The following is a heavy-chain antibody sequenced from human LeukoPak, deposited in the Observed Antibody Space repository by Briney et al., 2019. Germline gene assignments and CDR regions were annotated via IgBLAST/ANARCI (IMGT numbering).Heavy chain of an antibody. CDR2: ITGSGRTT. Sequence: PGGSLRLSCAASGFTFATYAMSWVRQAPGQGLKWVSGITGSGRTTYYADSVRGRFTISRDNSKNTLYLQMSNLRAEDTAVYYCATKPDYGDYFFDYWGQGTLVTVSS. J-gene: IGHJ4*02. D-gene: IGHD4-17*01. CDR1: GFTFATYA. V-gene: IGHV3-23*01. CDR3: ATKPDYGDYFFDY.